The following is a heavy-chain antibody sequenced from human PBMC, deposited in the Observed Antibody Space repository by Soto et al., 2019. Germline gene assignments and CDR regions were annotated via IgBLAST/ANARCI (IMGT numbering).Heavy chain of an antibody. V-gene: IGHV3-23*01. CDR2: ISGSGGST. D-gene: IGHD6-19*01. CDR1: GFTFSSYA. J-gene: IGHJ3*02. Sequence: GGSLRLSCAASGFTFSSYAMSWVRQAPGKGLEWVSAISGSGGSTYYAGSLKGRFTISKDNSKNTLYLQMNSLRAEDTAVYYCAKTTEQWLVRGGAFDIWGQGTMVTVSS. CDR3: AKTTEQWLVRGGAFDI.